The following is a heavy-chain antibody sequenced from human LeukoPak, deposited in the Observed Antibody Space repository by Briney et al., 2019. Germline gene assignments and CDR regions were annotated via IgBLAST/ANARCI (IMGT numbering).Heavy chain of an antibody. CDR3: ARTGATTGNDY. Sequence: PGGSLRLSCAASGFTFSSYSMNWVRQAPGKGLEWVSYISSSSTIYYADSVKGRFTISRDNAKNSLYLQMNSLRDEDTAVYYCARTGATTGNDYWGRGTLVTVSS. J-gene: IGHJ4*02. V-gene: IGHV3-48*02. CDR1: GFTFSSYS. CDR2: ISSSSTI. D-gene: IGHD4-17*01.